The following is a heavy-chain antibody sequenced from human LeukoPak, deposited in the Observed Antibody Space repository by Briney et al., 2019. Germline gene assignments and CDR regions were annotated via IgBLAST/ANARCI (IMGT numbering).Heavy chain of an antibody. Sequence: SVKVSCKAPGGTFSSYAISWVRQAPGQGLEWMGGIIPIFGTANYAQKFQGRVTITADESTSTAYMELSSLRSEDTAVYYCARGSIVVVPAASHYYYYMDVWGKGTTVTVSS. V-gene: IGHV1-69*13. CDR1: GGTFSSYA. J-gene: IGHJ6*03. CDR2: IIPIFGTA. D-gene: IGHD2-2*01. CDR3: ARGSIVVVPAASHYYYYMDV.